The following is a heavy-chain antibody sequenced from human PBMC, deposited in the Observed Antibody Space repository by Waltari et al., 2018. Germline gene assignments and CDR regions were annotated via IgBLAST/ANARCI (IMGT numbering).Heavy chain of an antibody. CDR1: GGSISTSTHY. Sequence: QLQLKESGPRLVKSSETLSLTCTISGGSISTSTHYWAWIRQTPGKGPAWIGSVSYNGNAYYNPSLERRVTMSVDRSKNHFSLDLESVTTPDTSIYFCARLFGGSGSYKFDYWGQGILVTVSS. CDR2: VSYNGNA. J-gene: IGHJ4*02. D-gene: IGHD3-10*01. CDR3: ARLFGGSGSYKFDY. V-gene: IGHV4-39*02.